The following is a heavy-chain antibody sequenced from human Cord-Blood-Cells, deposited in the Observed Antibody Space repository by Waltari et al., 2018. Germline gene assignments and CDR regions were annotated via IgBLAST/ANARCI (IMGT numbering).Heavy chain of an antibody. CDR3: ARAPIVQQWLDAFDI. D-gene: IGHD6-19*01. CDR2: MNPNSGNT. CDR1: GYPFTSYD. Sequence: QVQLVQSGAEVKKPGASVQVSCKASGYPFTSYDIKWARQATGQGLEWMGWMNPNSGNTGYAQKFQGRVTITRNTSISTAYMELSSLRSEDTAVYYCARAPIVQQWLDAFDIWGQGTMVTVSS. V-gene: IGHV1-8*03. J-gene: IGHJ3*02.